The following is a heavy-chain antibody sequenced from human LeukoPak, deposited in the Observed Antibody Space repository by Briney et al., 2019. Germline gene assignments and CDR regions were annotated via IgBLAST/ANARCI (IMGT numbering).Heavy chain of an antibody. CDR3: ARHPFNYPFDY. CDR1: GGSISGHY. Sequence: SETLSLTCTVSGGSISGHYWSWIRQPPGKGLEWVGFIYYTGSTHYNPSLKSRVTISVDASKNQFSLKLTSVTAADTAVYYCARHPFNYPFDYWGQGTLVTVSS. V-gene: IGHV4-59*08. J-gene: IGHJ4*02. CDR2: IYYTGST. D-gene: IGHD5-24*01.